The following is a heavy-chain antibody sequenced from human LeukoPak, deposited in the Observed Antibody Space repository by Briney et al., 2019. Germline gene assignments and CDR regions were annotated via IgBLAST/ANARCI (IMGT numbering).Heavy chain of an antibody. CDR2: IGGSGANT. D-gene: IGHD3-22*01. CDR3: VKSGGTFGYYYDSSGSFDL. CDR1: GFTFSSYA. J-gene: IGHJ4*02. V-gene: IGHV3-23*01. Sequence: TGGSLRLSCTASGFTFSSYAMNWVRQAPGKGLEWVSLIGGSGANTKYADSVKGRFTISRDNAKSTLFLQMNSLRDEDTAVYYCVKSGGTFGYYYDSSGSFDLWGQGTLVTVSS.